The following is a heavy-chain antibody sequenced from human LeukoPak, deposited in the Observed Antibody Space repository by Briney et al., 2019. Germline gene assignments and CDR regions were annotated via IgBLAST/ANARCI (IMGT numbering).Heavy chain of an antibody. D-gene: IGHD6-13*01. V-gene: IGHV1-8*03. CDR2: MNPNSGNT. CDR1: GYTFTSYD. Sequence: ASVTVSCKASGYTFTSYDINWVRQATGQGLEWMGWMNPNSGNTGYAQKFQGRVTITRNTSISTAYMELSSLRSEDTAVYYCARAPSYSSSTYRWFDPWGQGTLVTVSS. J-gene: IGHJ5*02. CDR3: ARAPSYSSSTYRWFDP.